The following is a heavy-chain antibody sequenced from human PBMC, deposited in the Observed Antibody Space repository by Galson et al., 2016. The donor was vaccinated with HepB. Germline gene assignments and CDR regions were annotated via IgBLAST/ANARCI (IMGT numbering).Heavy chain of an antibody. CDR1: GDTLAELS. V-gene: IGHV1-24*01. CDR2: FDPEDGEI. J-gene: IGHJ5*02. CDR3: TTALIPATGERVDP. D-gene: IGHD6-13*01. Sequence: SVKVSCKVSGDTLAELSVHWVRQAPGKGLEWMGGFDPEDGEIIYAQKFQGRVTMTEDTSTDTAYMELRSLRSEDTAVYYCTTALIPATGERVDPWGQGTLVTVSS.